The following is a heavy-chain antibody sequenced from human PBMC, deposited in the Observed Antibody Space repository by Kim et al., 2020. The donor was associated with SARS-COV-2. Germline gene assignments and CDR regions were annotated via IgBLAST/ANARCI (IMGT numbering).Heavy chain of an antibody. J-gene: IGHJ4*02. CDR1: GFTFNIYD. V-gene: IGHV3-23*01. CDR3: AKRSISGRPGAFDY. CDR2: ISGNGGHT. D-gene: IGHD6-6*01. Sequence: GGSLRLSCAASGFTFNIYDMRWVRQAPGRGLEWVSIISGNGGHTYYADSVKGRFTISRDNSKNTLYLQMNSMRSDDTAVYYCAKRSISGRPGAFDYWGQGALGTVSS.